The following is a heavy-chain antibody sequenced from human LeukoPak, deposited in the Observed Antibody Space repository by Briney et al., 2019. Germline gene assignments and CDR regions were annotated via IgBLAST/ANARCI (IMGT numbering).Heavy chain of an antibody. D-gene: IGHD6-13*01. Sequence: GGSLRLSCAASGFTFSSYSMNWVRQAPGKGLEWVSSISSSSSYIYYADSAKGRFTISRDNAKNSLYLQMNSLRAEDTAVYYCARDQTGSSSWYADYWGQGTLVTVSS. V-gene: IGHV3-21*01. J-gene: IGHJ4*02. CDR2: ISSSSSYI. CDR1: GFTFSSYS. CDR3: ARDQTGSSSWYADY.